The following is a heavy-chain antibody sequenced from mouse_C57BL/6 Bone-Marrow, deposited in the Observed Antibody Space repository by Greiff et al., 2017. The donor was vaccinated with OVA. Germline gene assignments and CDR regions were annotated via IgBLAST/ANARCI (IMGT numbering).Heavy chain of an antibody. CDR3: ARSYYGSFAMDY. V-gene: IGHV1-18*01. CDR1: GYTFTDYN. D-gene: IGHD1-1*01. J-gene: IGHJ4*01. CDR2: INPNNGGT. Sequence: QLQQSGPELVKPGASVKIPCKASGYTFTDYNMDWVKQSHGKSLEWIGDINPNNGGTIYNQKFKGKATLTVDKSSSTAYMELRSLTSEDTAVYYCARSYYGSFAMDYWGQGTSVTVSS.